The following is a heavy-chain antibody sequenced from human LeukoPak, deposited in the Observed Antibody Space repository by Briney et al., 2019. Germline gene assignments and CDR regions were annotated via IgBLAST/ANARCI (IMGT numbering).Heavy chain of an antibody. CDR3: ARHVIGLRYFDWLPKKFDP. CDR2: IYYSGST. Sequence: SETLSLTCTVSGGSIISYYWSWIRQPPGKGLEWIGYIYYSGSTNYNPSLKSRVTISVDTSKNQFSLKLSSVTAADTAVYYCARHVIGLRYFDWLPKKFDPWGQGTLVTVSS. J-gene: IGHJ5*02. CDR1: GGSIISYY. V-gene: IGHV4-59*08. D-gene: IGHD3-9*01.